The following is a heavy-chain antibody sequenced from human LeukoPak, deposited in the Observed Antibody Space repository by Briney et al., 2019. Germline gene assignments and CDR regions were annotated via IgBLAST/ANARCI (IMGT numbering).Heavy chain of an antibody. CDR3: ARLYDSKALDYYYYMDV. CDR2: MNPNSGNT. D-gene: IGHD3-22*01. Sequence: ASVKVSCKASGGTFSSYAISWVRQAPGQGLEWMGWMNPNSGNTGYAQKFQGRVTMTRNTSISTAYMELSSLRSEDTAVYYCARLYDSKALDYYYYMDVWGKGTTVTVSS. J-gene: IGHJ6*03. CDR1: GGTFSSYA. V-gene: IGHV1-8*02.